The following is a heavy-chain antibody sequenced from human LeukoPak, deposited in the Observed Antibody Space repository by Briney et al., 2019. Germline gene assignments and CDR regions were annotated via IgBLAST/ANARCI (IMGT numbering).Heavy chain of an antibody. CDR1: GGSISSGSYY. CDR2: IYTSGST. V-gene: IGHV4-61*02. Sequence: SQTLSLACTVSGGSISSGSYYWSWIRQPAGKGLEWIGRIYTSGSTNYNPSLKSRVTISVDTSKNQFSLKLSSVTAADTAVYYCARAHDDSSGLRLGAFDIWGQGTMVTVSP. D-gene: IGHD3-22*01. CDR3: ARAHDDSSGLRLGAFDI. J-gene: IGHJ3*02.